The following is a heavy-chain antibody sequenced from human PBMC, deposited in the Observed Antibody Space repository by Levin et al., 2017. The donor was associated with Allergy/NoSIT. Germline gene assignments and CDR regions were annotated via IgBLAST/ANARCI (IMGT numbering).Heavy chain of an antibody. CDR1: GFTFSSYW. D-gene: IGHD2-15*01. Sequence: GGSLRLSCAASGFTFSSYWMHWVRQAPGKGLVWVSRINSDGSSTSYADSVKGRFTISRDNAKNTLYLQMNSLRAEDTAVYYCASLYDCSGGSCYSMPFDYWGQGTLVTVSS. CDR3: ASLYDCSGGSCYSMPFDY. V-gene: IGHV3-74*01. CDR2: INSDGSST. J-gene: IGHJ4*02.